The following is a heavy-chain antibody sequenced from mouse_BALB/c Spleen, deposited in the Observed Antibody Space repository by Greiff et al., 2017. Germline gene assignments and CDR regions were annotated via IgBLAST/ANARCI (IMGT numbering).Heavy chain of an antibody. V-gene: IGHV2-9-2*01. J-gene: IGHJ4*01. CDR3: VRDRYGNYYAMDY. D-gene: IGHD2-10*02. CDR2: IWTGGGT. Sequence: QVQLKESGPGLVAPSQSLSITCTVSGFSLTSYDISWIRQPPGKGLEWLGVIWTGGGTNYNSAFMSRLSISKDNSKSHVFLKMNSLQTDDTAIYYCVRDRYGNYYAMDYWGQGTSVTVSS. CDR1: GFSLTSYD.